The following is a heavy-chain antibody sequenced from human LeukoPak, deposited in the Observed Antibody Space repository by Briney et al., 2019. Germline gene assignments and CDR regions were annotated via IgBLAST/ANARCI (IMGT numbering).Heavy chain of an antibody. CDR2: IYHSGST. CDR1: GYSISSGYY. D-gene: IGHD6-13*01. J-gene: IGHJ4*02. Sequence: SETLSLTCTVSGYSISSGYYWGWIRQPPGKGLEWIGSIYHSGSTYYNPSLKSRVTISVDTSKNQFSLKLSSVTAADTAVYYCARVRYSSSWPFDYWGQGTLVTVSS. CDR3: ARVRYSSSWPFDY. V-gene: IGHV4-38-2*02.